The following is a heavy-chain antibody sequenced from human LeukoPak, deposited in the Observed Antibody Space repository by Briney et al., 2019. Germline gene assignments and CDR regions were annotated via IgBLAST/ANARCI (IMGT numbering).Heavy chain of an antibody. Sequence: SETLSLTCTVSGYSISSGYYWGWIRQPPGKGLEWIGSIYHSGSTYYNPSLKSRVTISVDTSKNQFSLKLSSVTAADTAVYYCARVDSSSWYFDAFDIWGQGTMVTVSS. CDR3: ARVDSSSWYFDAFDI. CDR1: GYSISSGYY. J-gene: IGHJ3*02. D-gene: IGHD6-13*01. V-gene: IGHV4-38-2*02. CDR2: IYHSGST.